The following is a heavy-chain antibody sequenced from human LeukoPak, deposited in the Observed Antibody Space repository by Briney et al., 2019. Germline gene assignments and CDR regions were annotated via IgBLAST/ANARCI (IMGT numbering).Heavy chain of an antibody. J-gene: IGHJ2*01. CDR2: INPNSGDT. Sequence: GASIKVSCKSSGYTFTDYYVHWVRQAPGQGLEWMGRINPNSGDTNYAQNFQGGVTMSRDTSISTAYLELNRLIFDDTAVFHCARSTITVTAAGHFDLWGRGTLVTVSS. CDR1: GYTFTDYY. V-gene: IGHV1-2*06. CDR3: ARSTITVTAAGHFDL. D-gene: IGHD6-13*01.